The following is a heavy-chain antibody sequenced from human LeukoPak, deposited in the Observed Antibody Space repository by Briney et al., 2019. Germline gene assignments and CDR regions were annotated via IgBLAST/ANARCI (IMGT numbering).Heavy chain of an antibody. CDR2: ISSSSSTI. Sequence: GGSLRLSCAASGFTFSSYSMNWVRQAPGKGLEWASYISSSSSTIYYADSVKGRFTISRDNAKNSLYLQMNSLRAEDTAVYYCARVGPITMVRGVIDYWGQGTLVTVSS. J-gene: IGHJ4*02. CDR1: GFTFSSYS. CDR3: ARVGPITMVRGVIDY. V-gene: IGHV3-48*04. D-gene: IGHD3-10*01.